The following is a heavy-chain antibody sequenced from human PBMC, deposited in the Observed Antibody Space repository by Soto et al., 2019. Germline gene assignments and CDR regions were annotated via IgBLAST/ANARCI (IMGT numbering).Heavy chain of an antibody. J-gene: IGHJ4*02. Sequence: QVQLVQSGAEVRKPGSSVKVSCKASGGTFSRHAISWVRQAPGQGLEWMGGIIPIFGTANHAQKFQGRVTSIADESTSTVYMELSSLRSEDTAMYYCARGWGYDSNDYYYAYWGQGPLVIVSS. D-gene: IGHD3-22*01. V-gene: IGHV1-69*01. CDR2: IIPIFGTA. CDR1: GGTFSRHA. CDR3: ARGWGYDSNDYYYAY.